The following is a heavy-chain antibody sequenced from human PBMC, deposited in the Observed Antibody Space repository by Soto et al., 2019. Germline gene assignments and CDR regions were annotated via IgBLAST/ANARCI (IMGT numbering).Heavy chain of an antibody. CDR2: TYYRSRWRT. D-gene: IGHD6-13*01. V-gene: IGHV6-1*01. CDR1: GDSVSSQSAV. CDR3: ARWSAATLDY. Sequence: PSQTLSLTCAISGDSVSSQSAVWNWVRQSPSRGLEWLGRTYYRSRWRTDYAVSVKSRITINSDSTRNQFSLQLNSVTPEDTAVYYCARWSAATLDYWGQGTLVTVSS. J-gene: IGHJ4*02.